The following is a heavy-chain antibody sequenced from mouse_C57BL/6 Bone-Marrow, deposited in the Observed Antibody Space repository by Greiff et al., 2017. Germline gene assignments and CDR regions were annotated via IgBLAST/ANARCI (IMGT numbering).Heavy chain of an antibody. CDR2: IYPRSGNT. CDR3: ARGDDYAMDY. V-gene: IGHV1-81*01. D-gene: IGHD2-13*01. J-gene: IGHJ4*01. CDR1: GYTFTSSG. Sequence: VKLMESGAELARPGASVKLSCKASGYTFTSSGISWVKQRTGQGLEWIGEIYPRSGNTYYNEKFKGKATLTADKSTSTAYMELRSLTSEDSAVYFCARGDDYAMDYWGQGTSVTVSS.